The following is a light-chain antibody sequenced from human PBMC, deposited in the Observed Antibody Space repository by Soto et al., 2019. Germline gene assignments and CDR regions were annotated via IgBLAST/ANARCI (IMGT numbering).Light chain of an antibody. Sequence: DIQMTQSPPTLSASVGDRVTITCRASQSIRHYLAWYQQMPGKAPKLLIYGASTLQSGVPSRLSGSGSGTEFTLTISSLQPDDFGTYFCQHHNSYSQTFGQGTNVEIK. CDR3: QHHNSYSQT. V-gene: IGKV1-5*01. J-gene: IGKJ1*01. CDR1: QSIRHY. CDR2: GAS.